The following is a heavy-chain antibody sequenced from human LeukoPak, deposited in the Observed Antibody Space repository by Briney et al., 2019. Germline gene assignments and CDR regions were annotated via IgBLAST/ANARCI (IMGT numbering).Heavy chain of an antibody. CDR3: AREGGGSYYSWFDP. V-gene: IGHV1-69*04. J-gene: IGHJ5*02. CDR1: GGTFSSYA. D-gene: IGHD1-26*01. Sequence: SVKVSCKASGGTFSSYAISWVRQAPGQGLEWMGRIIPILGIANYAQKFQGRVTITTDESTSTAYMELSSLRSEDTAVYYCAREGGGSYYSWFDPWGQGTLVTVSS. CDR2: IIPILGIA.